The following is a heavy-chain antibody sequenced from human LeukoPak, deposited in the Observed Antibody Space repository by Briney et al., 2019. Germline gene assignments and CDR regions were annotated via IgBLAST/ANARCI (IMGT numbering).Heavy chain of an antibody. D-gene: IGHD2-15*01. CDR3: ARDPRYCSGGSCYGRVYGMDV. CDR2: IWYDGSNK. CDR1: GFTFSSYG. V-gene: IGHV3-33*01. J-gene: IGHJ6*02. Sequence: PGGSLRLSCAASGFTFSSYGMHWIRQAPGKGLEWVAVIWYDGSNKYYADSVKGRFTISRDNSKNTLYLQMNSLRAEATAVYYCARDPRYCSGGSCYGRVYGMDVWGQGTTVTVSS.